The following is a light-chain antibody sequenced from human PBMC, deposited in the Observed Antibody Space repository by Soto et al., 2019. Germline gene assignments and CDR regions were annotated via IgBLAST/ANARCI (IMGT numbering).Light chain of an antibody. Sequence: EIVMTQSPPTLSVSPGERATLSSRASQSVSSNLAWSQQKPGQAPRLLIYGASTRATGIPARFRGSGSGTVFTLTISGLQSEYFAVYYCQQYNNWPRTFGQGTKVEIK. CDR2: GAS. CDR3: QQYNNWPRT. V-gene: IGKV3-15*01. CDR1: QSVSSN. J-gene: IGKJ1*01.